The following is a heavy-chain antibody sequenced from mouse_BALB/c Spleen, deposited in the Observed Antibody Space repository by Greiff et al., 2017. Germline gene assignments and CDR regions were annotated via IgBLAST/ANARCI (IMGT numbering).Heavy chain of an antibody. CDR1: GFTFSSFG. V-gene: IGHV5-17*02. J-gene: IGHJ4*01. CDR2: ISSGSSTI. CDR3: ARDDYDRGYAMDY. D-gene: IGHD2-4*01. Sequence: EVKVVESGGGLVQPGGSRKLSCAASGFTFSSFGMHWVRQAPEKGLEWVAYISSGSSTIYYADTVKGRFTISRDNPKNTLFLQMTSLRSEDTAMYYCARDDYDRGYAMDYWGQGTSVTVSS.